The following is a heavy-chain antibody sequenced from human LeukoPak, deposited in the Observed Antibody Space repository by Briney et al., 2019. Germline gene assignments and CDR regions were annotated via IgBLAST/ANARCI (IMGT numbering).Heavy chain of an antibody. V-gene: IGHV4-39*07. CDR3: ARVAKHFRGGLSFYYMDV. Sequence: SETLSLTCTVSGGSISSSSYYWGWIRQPPGKGLEWIGSIYYSGSTYYNPSLKSRVTISVDTSKNQFSLKLSSVTAADTAVYYCARVAKHFRGGLSFYYMDVWGKGTTVTISS. J-gene: IGHJ6*03. CDR2: IYYSGST. CDR1: GGSISSSSYY. D-gene: IGHD3-10*01.